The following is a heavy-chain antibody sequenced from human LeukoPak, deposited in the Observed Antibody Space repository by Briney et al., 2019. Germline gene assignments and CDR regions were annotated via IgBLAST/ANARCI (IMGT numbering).Heavy chain of an antibody. CDR1: GFTFSSYW. V-gene: IGHV3-74*01. D-gene: IGHD3-3*01. Sequence: GGSLRLSCAASGFTFSSYWMHWVRQAPGKGLVWVSRINSDGSSISYADSVKGRFTISRDNAKKTLYLQMNSLRAEDTAVYYCASVVGGYYPPVDAFDLWGRGTMVTVSS. CDR2: INSDGSSI. CDR3: ASVVGGYYPPVDAFDL. J-gene: IGHJ3*01.